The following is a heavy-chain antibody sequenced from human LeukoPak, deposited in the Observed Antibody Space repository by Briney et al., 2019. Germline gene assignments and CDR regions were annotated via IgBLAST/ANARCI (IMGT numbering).Heavy chain of an antibody. Sequence: ASVKVSCKASGYTFTSYGISWVRQAPGQGLEWMGWISAYNGNTNYAQKLQGRVTMTTDTSTSTAHMELRSLRSDDTAVYYCARDRPKASSGSYYSYWGQGTLVTVSS. D-gene: IGHD1-26*01. V-gene: IGHV1-18*01. J-gene: IGHJ4*02. CDR1: GYTFTSYG. CDR2: ISAYNGNT. CDR3: ARDRPKASSGSYYSY.